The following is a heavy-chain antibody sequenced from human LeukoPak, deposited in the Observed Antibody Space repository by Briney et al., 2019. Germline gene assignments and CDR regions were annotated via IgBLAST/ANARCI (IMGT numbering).Heavy chain of an antibody. V-gene: IGHV4-59*01. Sequence: SETLSLTCTVSGGSISSYYWSWIRQPPGKGLEWIGYIYYSGSPNYNPSLKSRVTISVDTSKNQFSQKLTSVTAADTAVYYCARDYGGNSGWFDPWGQGTLVTVS. CDR3: ARDYGGNSGWFDP. CDR1: GGSISSYY. J-gene: IGHJ5*02. D-gene: IGHD4-23*01. CDR2: IYYSGSP.